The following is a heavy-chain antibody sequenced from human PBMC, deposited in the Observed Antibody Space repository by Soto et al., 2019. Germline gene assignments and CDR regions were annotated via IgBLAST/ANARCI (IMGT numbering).Heavy chain of an antibody. CDR3: ARHDGDYYYYYGMDV. CDR2: IDPSDSYT. V-gene: IGHV5-10-1*01. Sequence: PGESLKISCKGSGYSFTSYWISWVRQMPGKGLEWMGRIDPSDSYTNYSPSFQGHVTISADKSISTAYLQWSSLKASDTAMYYCARHDGDYYYYYGMDVWGQGTTVTV. CDR1: GYSFTSYW. J-gene: IGHJ6*02.